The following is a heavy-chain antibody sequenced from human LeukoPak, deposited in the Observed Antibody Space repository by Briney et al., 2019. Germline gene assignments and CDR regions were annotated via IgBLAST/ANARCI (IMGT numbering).Heavy chain of an antibody. J-gene: IGHJ4*02. D-gene: IGHD2-8*01. Sequence: GGSLRLSCAASGFTFSSYWMHWVRQAPGKGLVWVLRIHSDGSSTNYADSVKGRFTISRDNAKNTVYLQMNSLRAEDTAVYYCATSRTFDYWGQGTLVTVSS. CDR1: GFTFSSYW. CDR3: ATSRTFDY. CDR2: IHSDGSST. V-gene: IGHV3-74*01.